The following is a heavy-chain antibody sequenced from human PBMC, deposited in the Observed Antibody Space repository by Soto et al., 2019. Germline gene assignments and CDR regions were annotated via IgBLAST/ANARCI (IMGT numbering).Heavy chain of an antibody. CDR3: ATVPYRLLWFGDHNWFDP. V-gene: IGHV1-24*01. CDR2: FDPEDGET. D-gene: IGHD3-10*01. Sequence: ASVKVSCKVSGYTLTELSMHWVRQAPGKGLEWMGGFDPEDGETIYAQKFQGRVTMTEDTSTDTAYMELSSLRSEDTAVYYFATVPYRLLWFGDHNWFDPWGQGTLVTVSS. J-gene: IGHJ5*02. CDR1: GYTLTELS.